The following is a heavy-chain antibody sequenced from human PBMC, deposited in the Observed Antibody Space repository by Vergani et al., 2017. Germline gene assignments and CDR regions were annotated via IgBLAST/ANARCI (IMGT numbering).Heavy chain of an antibody. CDR1: GGSISSGSYY. J-gene: IGHJ5*02. Sequence: QVQLQESGPGLVKPSQTLSLTCTVSGGSISSGSYYWSWIRQPAGKGLEWIGRIYTSGSTNYNPSLKSRVTISVDTSKNQFSLKLSSVTAADTAVYYCASTSLVVPSGFDPWGQGTLVTVSS. D-gene: IGHD2-2*01. CDR2: IYTSGST. CDR3: ASTSLVVPSGFDP. V-gene: IGHV4-61*02.